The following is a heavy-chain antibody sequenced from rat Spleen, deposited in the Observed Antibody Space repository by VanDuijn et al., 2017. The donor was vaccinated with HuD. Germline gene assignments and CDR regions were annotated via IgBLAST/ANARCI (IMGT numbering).Heavy chain of an antibody. Sequence: EVQLVESGGGLVQPGRSLKLSCVASGFTFNNYWMTWIRQAPGKGLEWVASITNTGGSSYYPDSVKGRFTISRDNAKSTLYLQMNSLRSEDTATYYCTSVQQLYLPNWYFDFWGPGTMVTVSS. D-gene: IGHD1-2*01. J-gene: IGHJ1*01. V-gene: IGHV5-31*01. CDR1: GFTFNNYW. CDR2: ITNTGGSS. CDR3: TSVQQLYLPNWYFDF.